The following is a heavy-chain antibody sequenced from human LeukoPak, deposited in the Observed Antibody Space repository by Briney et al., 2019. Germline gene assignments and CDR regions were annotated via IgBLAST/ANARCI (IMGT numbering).Heavy chain of an antibody. CDR1: GGSISSYY. J-gene: IGHJ4*02. V-gene: IGHV4-59*08. CDR2: IYYSGST. CDR3: ARLPPATYNFDY. D-gene: IGHD1-14*01. Sequence: SETLSLTCTVSGGSISSYYWSWIRQPPGKGLEWIGYIYYSGSTNYNPSLKSRVTISVDTSKNQFSLKLSSVTAADTAVYYCARLPPATYNFDYWGQGTLVTVSS.